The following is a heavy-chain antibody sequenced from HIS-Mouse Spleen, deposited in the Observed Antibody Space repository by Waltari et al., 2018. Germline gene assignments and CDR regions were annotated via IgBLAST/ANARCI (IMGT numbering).Heavy chain of an antibody. V-gene: IGHV4-39*06. CDR1: GGSNSSSSYY. CDR3: AREIPYSSSWYDWYFDL. CDR2: IYYSGST. Sequence: RLQLQESGPGLVKPSETLSLTCTVSGGSNSSSSYYWGWIRQPPGKGLEWIGSIYYSGSTYYNPSLKSRVTISVDTSKNQFSLKLSSVTAADTAVYYCAREIPYSSSWYDWYFDLWGRGTLVTVSS. D-gene: IGHD6-13*01. J-gene: IGHJ2*01.